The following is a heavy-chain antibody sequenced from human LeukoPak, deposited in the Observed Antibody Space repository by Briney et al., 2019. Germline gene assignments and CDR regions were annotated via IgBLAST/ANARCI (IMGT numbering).Heavy chain of an antibody. CDR1: GGSIRSSSYY. Sequence: PSETLSLTCTVSGGSIRSSSYYWGWIRQPPGKGLEWIGSIYYSGSTYYNPSLKSRVTISVDTSKNQFSLKLSSVTAADTAVYYCARLIRTYSNYGFDYWGQGTLVTVSS. V-gene: IGHV4-39*01. J-gene: IGHJ4*02. D-gene: IGHD4-11*01. CDR3: ARLIRTYSNYGFDY. CDR2: IYYSGST.